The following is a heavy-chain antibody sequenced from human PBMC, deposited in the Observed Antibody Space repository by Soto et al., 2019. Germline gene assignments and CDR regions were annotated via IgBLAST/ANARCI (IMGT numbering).Heavy chain of an antibody. CDR3: ASGYCSSTSCFRVRGMDV. V-gene: IGHV4-34*01. D-gene: IGHD2-2*01. J-gene: IGHJ6*02. CDR2: INHSGST. Sequence: SETLSLTCAVYGGSFSGYYWSWIRQPPGKGLEWIGEINHSGSTNYNPSLKSRVTISVDTSKNQFSLKLSSVTAADTAVYYCASGYCSSTSCFRVRGMDVWGQGTTVTVSS. CDR1: GGSFSGYY.